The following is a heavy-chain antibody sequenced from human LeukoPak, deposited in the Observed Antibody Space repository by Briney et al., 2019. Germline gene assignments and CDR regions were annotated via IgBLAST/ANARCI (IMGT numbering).Heavy chain of an antibody. CDR3: ARDPNDYDFWSGYSQSYYFDY. V-gene: IGHV3-30-3*01. D-gene: IGHD3-3*01. CDR2: ISYDGSNK. J-gene: IGHJ4*02. Sequence: GGSLRLSCAASGFTFSSYAMHWVRQAPGKGLEGVAVISYDGSNKYYADSVKGRFTISRDNSKNTLYPQMNSLRAEDTAVYYCARDPNDYDFWSGYSQSYYFDYWGQGTLVTVSS. CDR1: GFTFSSYA.